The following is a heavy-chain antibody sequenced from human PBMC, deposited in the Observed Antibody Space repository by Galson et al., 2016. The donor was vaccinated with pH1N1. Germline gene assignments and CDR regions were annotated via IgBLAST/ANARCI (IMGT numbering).Heavy chain of an antibody. CDR2: IHYSGTT. D-gene: IGHD2-8*01. V-gene: IGHV4-39*07. CDR1: GGSVTSSSYY. Sequence: ETLSLTCTVSGGSVTSSSYYWGWIRQPPGKGLEWIGGIHYSGTTYHNPSLKSRVTLSVDTSKNQFSLKVTSVTAADTAVYYCARAGGILYDFDYWGQGSLVTVTS. J-gene: IGHJ4*02. CDR3: ARAGGILYDFDY.